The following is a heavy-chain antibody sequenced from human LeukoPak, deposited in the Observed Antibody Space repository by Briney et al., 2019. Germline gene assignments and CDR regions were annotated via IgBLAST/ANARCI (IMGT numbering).Heavy chain of an antibody. V-gene: IGHV1-69*13. J-gene: IGHJ6*03. Sequence: ASVKVSSKASGGTFCSYAISWVRQGPGQGLEWVGGIIPLFGTANYAQKFQGRVTITADESTNTAYMELSSLRSEDTAVYYCARDTGILEWLPPDRYYYYYYMDVWGKGTTVTVSS. CDR1: GGTFCSYA. D-gene: IGHD3-3*01. CDR2: IIPLFGTA. CDR3: ARDTGILEWLPPDRYYYYYYMDV.